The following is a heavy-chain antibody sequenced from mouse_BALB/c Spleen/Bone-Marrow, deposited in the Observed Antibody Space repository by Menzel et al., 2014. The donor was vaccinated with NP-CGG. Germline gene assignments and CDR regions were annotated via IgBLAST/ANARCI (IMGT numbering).Heavy chain of an antibody. J-gene: IGHJ1*01. CDR1: GYTFTSYF. D-gene: IGHD2-14*01. CDR2: VYPGGGST. Sequence: VQLQQSGPELVKPGASVKMSCKASGYTFTSYFIHWVKQRPGQGLEWIGWVYPGGGSTKYNEKSKVKTTLTADKSSSTAYMFLSSLTSEDSAIYFCAYYRYDEYFDVWGAGTTVTVSS. CDR3: AYYRYDEYFDV. V-gene: IGHV1S56*01.